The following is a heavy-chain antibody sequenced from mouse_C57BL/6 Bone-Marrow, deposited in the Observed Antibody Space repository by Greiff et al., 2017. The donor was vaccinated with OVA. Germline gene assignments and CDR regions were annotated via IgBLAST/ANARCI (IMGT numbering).Heavy chain of an antibody. Sequence: LVEPGASVKIPCKASGYTFTDYNMDWVKQSHGKSLEWIGDINPNNGGTIYNQKFKGKATLTVDKSSSTAYMELRSLTSEDTAVYYCARYGDWDWFAYWGQGTLVTVSA. D-gene: IGHD4-1*01. CDR3: ARYGDWDWFAY. V-gene: IGHV1-18*01. CDR2: INPNNGGT. J-gene: IGHJ3*01. CDR1: GYTFTDYN.